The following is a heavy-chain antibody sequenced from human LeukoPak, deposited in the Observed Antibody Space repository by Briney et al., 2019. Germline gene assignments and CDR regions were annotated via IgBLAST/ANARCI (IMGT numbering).Heavy chain of an antibody. CDR1: GGSISSGGYY. J-gene: IGHJ4*02. D-gene: IGHD6-19*01. Sequence: SETLSLTCTVSGGSISSGGYYWSWIRQPPGKGLEWIGYIYHSGSTNYNPSLKSRVTISVDTSKNQFSLKLSSVTAADTAVYYCARSTFGYSSGWYYFDYWGQGTLVTVSS. V-gene: IGHV4-61*08. CDR3: ARSTFGYSSGWYYFDY. CDR2: IYHSGST.